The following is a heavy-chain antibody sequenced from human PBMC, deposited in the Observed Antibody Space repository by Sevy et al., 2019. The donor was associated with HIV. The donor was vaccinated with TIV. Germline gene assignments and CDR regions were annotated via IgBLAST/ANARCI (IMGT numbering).Heavy chain of an antibody. V-gene: IGHV1-69*13. CDR2: IIPSFGTA. J-gene: IGHJ4*02. CDR3: AREETGYSAFDY. D-gene: IGHD3-9*01. CDR1: GGTFSGYA. Sequence: ASVKVSCKASGGTFSGYAISWVRQAPGQGLEWMGGIIPSFGTANYAQKFQGRVTITADESTSTAYMELSSLRSEDTAVYYCAREETGYSAFDYWGQGPLVTVSS.